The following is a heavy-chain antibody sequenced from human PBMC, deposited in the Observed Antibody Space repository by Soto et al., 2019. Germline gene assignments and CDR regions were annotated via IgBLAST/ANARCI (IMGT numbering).Heavy chain of an antibody. J-gene: IGHJ3*02. D-gene: IGHD3-9*01. Sequence: SLRLSCAASGFTFSDHYMDWVRQTPGKGLEWVSAISGSGGSTYYADSVKGRFTISRDNSKNTLYLQMNSLRAEDTAVYYCASPHGYYDILTGYRPDAFDIWGQGTMVTVSS. V-gene: IGHV3-23*01. CDR3: ASPHGYYDILTGYRPDAFDI. CDR1: GFTFSDHY. CDR2: ISGSGGST.